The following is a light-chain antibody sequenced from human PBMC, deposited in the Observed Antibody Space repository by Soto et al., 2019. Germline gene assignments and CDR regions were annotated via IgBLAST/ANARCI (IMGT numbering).Light chain of an antibody. CDR3: TSFTSITTYV. V-gene: IGLV2-18*02. J-gene: IGLJ1*01. Sequence: QSALTQPPSVSGSPGQSVAVSCTGTSSDVGSYNRVSWYQQPPGTAPKLIIYEVSNRPSGVPDRFSGSKSGNTASLTISGLQAEDEADYYCTSFTSITTYVFGTGTKVTDL. CDR1: SSDVGSYNR. CDR2: EVS.